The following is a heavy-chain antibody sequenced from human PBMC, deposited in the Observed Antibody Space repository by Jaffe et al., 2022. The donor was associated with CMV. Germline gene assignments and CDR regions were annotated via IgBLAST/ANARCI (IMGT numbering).Heavy chain of an antibody. CDR3: ARGTTNTRVLDY. Sequence: EVQLVQSGAEVKKPGESLKISCKGSGYSFSSCWIAWVRQMPGKGLEWMGIIYPGDSDTRYSPSFQGHVTISADKSISTAYLQWNTLEAADTGMYYCARGTTNTRVLDYWGQGNLVTVSS. V-gene: IGHV5-51*01. D-gene: IGHD5-12*01. CDR1: GYSFSSCW. J-gene: IGHJ4*02. CDR2: IYPGDSDT.